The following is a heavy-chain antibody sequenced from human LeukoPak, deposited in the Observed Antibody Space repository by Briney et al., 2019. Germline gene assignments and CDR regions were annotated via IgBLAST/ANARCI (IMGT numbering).Heavy chain of an antibody. CDR1: GFTFSRYA. Sequence: GGSLRLSCAASGFTFSRYAMSWVRQAPGKGLEWVSGFSGSGGSTYYADSVKGRFTISRDNSKNTLYLQMNSLRAEDTAVYYCAKDGGTSDAFDIWGQGTMVTVSS. CDR2: FSGSGGST. J-gene: IGHJ3*02. CDR3: AKDGGTSDAFDI. D-gene: IGHD2-2*01. V-gene: IGHV3-23*01.